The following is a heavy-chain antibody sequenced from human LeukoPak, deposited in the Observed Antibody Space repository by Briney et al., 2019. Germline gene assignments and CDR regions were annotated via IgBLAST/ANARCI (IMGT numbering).Heavy chain of an antibody. V-gene: IGHV3-48*04. Sequence: AGGSLRLSCAASGFTFSTYSMKWVRQAPGKGLECVSYISSSGTINYADSVKGRFTISRDNAKNSLYLQMNSLRAEDTAVYYCARDQGNWNIDYWGQGTLVTVSS. CDR1: GFTFSTYS. CDR2: ISSSGTI. J-gene: IGHJ4*02. D-gene: IGHD1/OR15-1a*01. CDR3: ARDQGNWNIDY.